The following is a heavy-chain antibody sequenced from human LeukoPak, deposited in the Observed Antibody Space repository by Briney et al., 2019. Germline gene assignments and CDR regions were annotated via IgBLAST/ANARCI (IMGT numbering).Heavy chain of an antibody. CDR3: ARGPPYGGNSAVEDDAFDI. J-gene: IGHJ3*02. Sequence: SETLSLTCTVSGGSISSYYWSWIRQPPGKGLEWIGYIYYSGSTNYNPSLKSRVTISVDTSKNQFSLKLRPVTAADTAVYYCARGPPYGGNSAVEDDAFDIWGQGTMVTVSS. D-gene: IGHD4-23*01. V-gene: IGHV4-59*08. CDR1: GGSISSYY. CDR2: IYYSGST.